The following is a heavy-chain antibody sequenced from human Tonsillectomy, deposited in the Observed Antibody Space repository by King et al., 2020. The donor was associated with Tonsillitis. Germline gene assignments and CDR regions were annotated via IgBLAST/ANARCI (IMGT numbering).Heavy chain of an antibody. J-gene: IGHJ4*02. CDR3: ARPINYGLGTFQQFDY. CDR2: IYYSGST. D-gene: IGHD3-10*01. Sequence: QLQESGPGLVKPSETLSLTCTVSGGSISSSPYFWGWIRQPPGKGLEWIGSIYYSGSTYYNPSLNSRVTISLDTSKNQFSLKLSSVTAADTAVYYCARPINYGLGTFQQFDYWGQGTLVTVSS. CDR1: GGSISSSPYF. V-gene: IGHV4-39*01.